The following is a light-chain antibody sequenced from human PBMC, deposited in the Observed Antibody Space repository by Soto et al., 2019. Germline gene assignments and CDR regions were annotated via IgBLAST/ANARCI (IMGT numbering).Light chain of an antibody. V-gene: IGLV8-61*01. J-gene: IGLJ3*02. CDR2: NTN. CDR3: ALYMGGGTWM. Sequence: QTVVTQESSFSVSPGRTVTLTCGLSSGSVSASYNPSWYQQTPGQAPRTLIYNTNTRSSGVPDRFSGSILGNKAALTITGAQADDESDYYCALYMGGGTWMFGGGTQLTVL. CDR1: SGSVSASYN.